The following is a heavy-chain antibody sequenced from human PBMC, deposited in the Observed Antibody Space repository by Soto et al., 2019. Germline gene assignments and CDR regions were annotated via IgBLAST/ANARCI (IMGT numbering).Heavy chain of an antibody. CDR3: ARDLSGVFGMDV. J-gene: IGHJ6*02. Sequence: QVQLQESGPGLVKPSQTLSLTCTVSGGSISSGGYYWSWIRQHPGKGLEWIGYIYYSGSTYYNPSLHRRVTISVDTSKTQFSLKLSSVTAAEPAVYSRARDLSGVFGMDVWGQGTTVTVSS. CDR2: IYYSGST. CDR1: GGSISSGGYY. D-gene: IGHD7-27*01. V-gene: IGHV4-31*03.